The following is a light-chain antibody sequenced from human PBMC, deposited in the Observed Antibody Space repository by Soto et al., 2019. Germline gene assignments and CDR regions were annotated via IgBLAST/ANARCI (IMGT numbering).Light chain of an antibody. CDR1: QSVSSSY. J-gene: IGKJ2*01. CDR2: GAS. CDR3: QQYGSSPYT. Sequence: EIVLTQSPGTLSLSPGERATLSCRASQSVSSSYLAWYQQKPGQAPRLLIFGASSRATGIPDRFSASGSGTAFTLTIGRLEPEDFQVYYCQQYGSSPYTFGQGAKLEIK. V-gene: IGKV3-20*01.